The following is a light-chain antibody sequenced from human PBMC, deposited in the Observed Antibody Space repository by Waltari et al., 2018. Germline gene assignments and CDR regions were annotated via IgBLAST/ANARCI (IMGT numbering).Light chain of an antibody. J-gene: IGLJ2*01. CDR1: ILTAKY. V-gene: IGLV3-27*01. CDR2: RDS. CDR3: YSASDDNLI. Sequence: SYELTQPSSVSVSPGQTAKITCSGDILTAKYARWFQQKPVQAPVMLIYRDSVRPSGVPERFSGSSSGPTVTLTISGAQDEDEADYYCYSASDDNLIFGGGTKLTVL.